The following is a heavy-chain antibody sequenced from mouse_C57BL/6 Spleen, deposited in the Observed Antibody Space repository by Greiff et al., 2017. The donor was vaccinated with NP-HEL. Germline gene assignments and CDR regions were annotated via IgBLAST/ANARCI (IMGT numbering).Heavy chain of an antibody. CDR3: ARETTVVYFDY. V-gene: IGHV1-26*01. CDR2: INPNNGGT. Sequence: EVQLQQSGPELVKPGASVKISCKASGYTFTDYYMNWVKQSHGKSLEWIGDINPNNGGTSYNQKFKGKATLTVDKSSSTAYMELRSLTSEDSAVYYCARETTVVYFDYWGQGTTLTVSS. D-gene: IGHD1-1*01. CDR1: GYTFTDYY. J-gene: IGHJ2*01.